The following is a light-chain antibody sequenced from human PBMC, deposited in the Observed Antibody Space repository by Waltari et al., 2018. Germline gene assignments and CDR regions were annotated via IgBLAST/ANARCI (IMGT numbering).Light chain of an antibody. Sequence: RASHRGSEALAGYLQKPGQAPRRLSFGASNRATCIPDRCSGSGSETDFSLTISRLEPEDFAVYYCQHYVHLPATFGGGTKVEIK. CDR2: GAS. CDR3: QHYVHLPAT. J-gene: IGKJ4*01. CDR1: HRGSEA. V-gene: IGKV3-20*01.